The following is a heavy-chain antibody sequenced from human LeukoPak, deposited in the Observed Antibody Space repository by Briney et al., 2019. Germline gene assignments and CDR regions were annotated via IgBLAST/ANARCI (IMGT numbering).Heavy chain of an antibody. J-gene: IGHJ3*02. CDR1: GFTFGSYS. D-gene: IGHD7-27*01. CDR3: ARDARTGDDAFDI. CDR2: ISSSSSYI. V-gene: IGHV3-21*01. Sequence: PGGSLRLSCVVSGFTFGSYSMNWVRQAPGKGLEWVSSISSSSSYIYYADSVEGRFTISRDNAKNSLYLQMNSLRAEDTAVYYCARDARTGDDAFDIWGQGTMVTVSS.